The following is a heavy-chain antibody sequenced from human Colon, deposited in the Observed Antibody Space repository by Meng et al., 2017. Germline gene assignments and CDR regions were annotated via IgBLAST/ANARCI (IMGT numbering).Heavy chain of an antibody. Sequence: PRARGPRQVPALQTPSPTCPVTGGAIGSGVYYCSWSGKRPGKGLGMVWYIYYSESTYSNASLKLRVSISIDRYKNQFSLKLSSVTAADTAVYDCARERKHYGERGWFDPWGQGTLVTVSS. CDR2: IYYSEST. D-gene: IGHD4-17*01. CDR3: ARERKHYGERGWFDP. J-gene: IGHJ5*02. V-gene: IGHV4-30-4*01. CDR1: GGAIGSGVYY.